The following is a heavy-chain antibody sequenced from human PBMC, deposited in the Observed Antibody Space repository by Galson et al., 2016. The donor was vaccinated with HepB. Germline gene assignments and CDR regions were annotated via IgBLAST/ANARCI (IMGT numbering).Heavy chain of an antibody. J-gene: IGHJ4*02. Sequence: SLRLSCAGSGFSFSTHGMSWVRQPPGRGLEWVSGITRSGDATHYAYFAKGRFTISRANSKNTVYLYMSDLSAGDPAVYYCGRHGGFDYWGQGARVTVSS. CDR2: ITRSGDAT. CDR1: GFSFSTHG. CDR3: GRHGGFDY. D-gene: IGHD3-16*01. V-gene: IGHV3-23*01.